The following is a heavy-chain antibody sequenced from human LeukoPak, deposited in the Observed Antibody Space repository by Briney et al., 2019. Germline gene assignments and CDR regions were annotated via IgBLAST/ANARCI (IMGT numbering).Heavy chain of an antibody. CDR3: ARQGMDYGDYYFDY. V-gene: IGHV4-61*01. CDR2: IYYSGST. D-gene: IGHD4-17*01. CDR1: GGSVSSGSYY. J-gene: IGHJ4*02. Sequence: SETLSLTCTVSGGSVSSGSYYWSWIRQPPGKGLEWIGYIYYSGSTNYNPSLKSRVTISVDTSKNQFSLKLSSVTAADTAVYYCARQGMDYGDYYFDYWGQGTLVTVSS.